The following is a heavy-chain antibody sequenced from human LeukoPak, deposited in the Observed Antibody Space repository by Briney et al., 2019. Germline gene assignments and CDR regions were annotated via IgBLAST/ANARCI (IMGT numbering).Heavy chain of an antibody. V-gene: IGHV3-23*01. CDR1: GFAFSSYP. CDR2: ISRSSGQST. CDR3: AKDYLYFDY. Sequence: GGSLRLSCAVSGFAFSSYPMTWVRQAPGKGLEWVSTISRSSGQSTYYADSVQGRFTISRDNSKNTLYLQMNSLRAEDTALYYCAKDYLYFDYWGQGTLVTVSS. J-gene: IGHJ4*02.